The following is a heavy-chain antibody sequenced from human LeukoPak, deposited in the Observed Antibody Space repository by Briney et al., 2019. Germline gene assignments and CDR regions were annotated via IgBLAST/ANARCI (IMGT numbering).Heavy chain of an antibody. Sequence: GSSVKVSCKASVYTFTSYDINWVRQATGRGLDWMGWMNPNSGNTGYAQKFQGRVTMTRNTSISTAYMELSSLRSEDTAVYYCARFRPRAPNYYYYMDVWGKGTTVSVSS. CDR3: ARFRPRAPNYYYYMDV. CDR1: VYTFTSYD. J-gene: IGHJ6*03. V-gene: IGHV1-8*01. CDR2: MNPNSGNT.